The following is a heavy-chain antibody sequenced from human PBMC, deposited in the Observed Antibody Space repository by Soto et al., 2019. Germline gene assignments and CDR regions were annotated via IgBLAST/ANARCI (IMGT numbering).Heavy chain of an antibody. Sequence: PGGSLRLSCAASGFTFSSYGMHWVRQAPGKGLEWVAVISYDGSNKYYADSVKGRFTISRDNSKNTLYLQMNSLRAEDTAVYYCAKRVWNANWFDPWGQGTLVTVSS. CDR3: AKRVWNANWFDP. V-gene: IGHV3-30*18. CDR1: GFTFSSYG. D-gene: IGHD1-1*01. CDR2: ISYDGSNK. J-gene: IGHJ5*02.